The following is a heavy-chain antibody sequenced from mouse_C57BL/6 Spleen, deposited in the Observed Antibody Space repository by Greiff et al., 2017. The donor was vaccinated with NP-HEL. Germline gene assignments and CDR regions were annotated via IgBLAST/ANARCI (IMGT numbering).Heavy chain of an antibody. V-gene: IGHV5-9*01. D-gene: IGHD2-12*01. CDR3: AREAYYSYAMDY. CDR2: ISGGGGNT. Sequence: EVKVVESGGGLVKPGGSLKLSCAASGFTFSSYTMSWVRQTPEKRLEWVATISGGGGNTYYPDSVKGRFTISRDNAKNTLYLQMSSLRSEDTALYYCAREAYYSYAMDYWGQGTSVTVSS. CDR1: GFTFSSYT. J-gene: IGHJ4*01.